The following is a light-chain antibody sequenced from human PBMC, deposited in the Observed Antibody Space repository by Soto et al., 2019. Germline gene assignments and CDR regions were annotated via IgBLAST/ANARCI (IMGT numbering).Light chain of an antibody. V-gene: IGLV1-44*01. J-gene: IGLJ2*01. Sequence: QSVLTQPPSASGAPGQRVTISCSGGSSNIGSNTVSWYQQLPGTAPKLLIYDNNQRPSGVPARFSGSKSGTSASLAISGLQSEDEADYYCAAWDDSLNGHVVFGGGIKVTVL. CDR1: SSNIGSNT. CDR3: AAWDDSLNGHVV. CDR2: DNN.